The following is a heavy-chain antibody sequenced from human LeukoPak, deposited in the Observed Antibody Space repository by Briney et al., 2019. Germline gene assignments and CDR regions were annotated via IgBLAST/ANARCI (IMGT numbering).Heavy chain of an antibody. D-gene: IGHD6-19*01. CDR3: ARDPYSSGWPSYYYYGMDV. J-gene: IGHJ6*02. CDR1: GFTFSSFG. CDR2: IWGDGSSQ. Sequence: PGTSLRLSCAASGFTFSSFGMHWVRQAPGKGLEWVAVIWGDGSSQYYGDSVKGRFTISRDNSKNTLYLQVNSLRAEDTAVYYCARDPYSSGWPSYYYYGMDVWGQGTTVTVSS. V-gene: IGHV3-33*01.